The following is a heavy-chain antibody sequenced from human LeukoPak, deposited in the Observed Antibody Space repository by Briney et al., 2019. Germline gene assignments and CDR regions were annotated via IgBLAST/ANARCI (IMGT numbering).Heavy chain of an antibody. CDR3: ARDWLAGNPYHAFDL. D-gene: IGHD3-22*01. J-gene: IGHJ3*01. Sequence: GGSLRLSCAASGFTFSSYWMSWVRQAPGKGLEGVANIKEDGSEEYYVDSVKGRFSISRDNAKNSLYLQMNSLRAEDTAVYYCARDWLAGNPYHAFDLWGKGIMVTVSS. CDR1: GFTFSSYW. CDR2: IKEDGSEE. V-gene: IGHV3-7*01.